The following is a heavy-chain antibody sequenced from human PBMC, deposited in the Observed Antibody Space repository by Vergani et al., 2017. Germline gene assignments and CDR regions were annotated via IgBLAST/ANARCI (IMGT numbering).Heavy chain of an antibody. V-gene: IGHV3-11*01. D-gene: IGHD3-22*01. Sequence: VQLVESGGGLVQPGGSLRLSCAASGFTFSDYYMSWIRQAPGKGLEWVSYISSSGSTIYYADSVKGRFTISRDNAKNSLYLQMNSLRAEDTAVYYCARDPDYYDSSGYRNDAFDIWGQGTMVTVSS. CDR3: ARDPDYYDSSGYRNDAFDI. CDR1: GFTFSDYY. J-gene: IGHJ3*02. CDR2: ISSSGSTI.